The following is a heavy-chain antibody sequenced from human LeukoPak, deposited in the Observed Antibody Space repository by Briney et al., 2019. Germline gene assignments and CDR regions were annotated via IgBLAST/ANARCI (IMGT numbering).Heavy chain of an antibody. D-gene: IGHD4-11*01. CDR2: IYPGDSDT. Sequence: GESLKISCKGSGYSFTSYWIGWVRQMPGKGLEWMGIIYPGDSDTRYSPSFQGQVTISADKSISTAYLQWSSLKASDTAMYYCARQTTVTYYYYYYYMDVWGKGTTVTVSS. CDR1: GYSFTSYW. J-gene: IGHJ6*03. CDR3: ARQTTVTYYYYYYYMDV. V-gene: IGHV5-51*01.